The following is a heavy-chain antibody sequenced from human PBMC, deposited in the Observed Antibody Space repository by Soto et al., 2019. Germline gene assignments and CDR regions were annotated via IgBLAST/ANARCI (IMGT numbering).Heavy chain of an antibody. CDR3: ARAPPPITMVRGVRGYYGMDV. CDR2: ISYDGSNK. CDR1: GFTFSSYA. D-gene: IGHD3-10*01. Sequence: QVQLVESGGGVVQPGRSLRLSCAASGFTFSSYAMHWVRQAPGKGLEWVAVISYDGSNKYYADSVKGRFTISRDNSKNTLYLQMNSLGAEDTAVYYCARAPPPITMVRGVRGYYGMDVWGQGTTVTVSS. J-gene: IGHJ6*02. V-gene: IGHV3-30-3*01.